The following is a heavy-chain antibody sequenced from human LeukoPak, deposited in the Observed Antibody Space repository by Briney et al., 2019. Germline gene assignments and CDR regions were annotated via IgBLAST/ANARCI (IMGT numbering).Heavy chain of an antibody. D-gene: IGHD6-19*01. V-gene: IGHV3-53*01. J-gene: IGHJ4*02. CDR2: IYSGGDT. CDR1: GFTVSSYY. Sequence: PVGSLRLSCAASGFTVSSYYMSWVRQAPGKGLEWVSVIYSGGDTYYADSVKGRFTISRDNSKNTLYLQMNSLRAEDTAVYYCARVAVGAGTDYFDYWGQGTLVTVSS. CDR3: ARVAVGAGTDYFDY.